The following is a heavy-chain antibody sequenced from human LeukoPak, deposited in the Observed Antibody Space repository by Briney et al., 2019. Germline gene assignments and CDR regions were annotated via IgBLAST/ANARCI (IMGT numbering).Heavy chain of an antibody. Sequence: GGSLRLSCAASGFTFSSYAMSWVRQAPGKGLEWVSAISGSGGSTYYADSVKGRFTISRDNSKNTLYLQMNGLRAEDTALYYCAKGPSSSWFNWFDPWGQGTLVTVSS. V-gene: IGHV3-23*01. CDR1: GFTFSSYA. CDR2: ISGSGGST. J-gene: IGHJ5*02. D-gene: IGHD6-13*01. CDR3: AKGPSSSWFNWFDP.